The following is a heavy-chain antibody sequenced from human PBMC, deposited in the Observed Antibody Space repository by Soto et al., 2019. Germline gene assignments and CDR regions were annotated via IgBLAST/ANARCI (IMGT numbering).Heavy chain of an antibody. Sequence: ASVKVSCKASGYTFTSYDINWVRQATGQGLEWMGWMNPNTGNTGYAQKFQGRLTISKDTSKNQVVLTMTNMDPVDTATYYCARIPPYRSFFDYWGQGTLVTVSS. CDR2: MNPNTGNT. CDR1: GYTFTSYD. V-gene: IGHV1-8*01. D-gene: IGHD6-6*01. CDR3: ARIPPYRSFFDY. J-gene: IGHJ4*02.